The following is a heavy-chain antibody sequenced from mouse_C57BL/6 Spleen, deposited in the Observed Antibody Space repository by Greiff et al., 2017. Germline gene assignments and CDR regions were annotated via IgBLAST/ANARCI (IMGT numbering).Heavy chain of an antibody. Sequence: EVMLVESGGGLVKPGGSLKLSCAASGFTFSSYAMSWVRQTPEKRLEWVATISDGGSYTYYPDNVKGRFTISRDNAKNNLYLQMSHLKSEDTAMYYCAREEALVHWGQGTTLTVSS. CDR3: AREEALVH. D-gene: IGHD2-10*02. J-gene: IGHJ2*01. V-gene: IGHV5-4*03. CDR2: ISDGGSYT. CDR1: GFTFSSYA.